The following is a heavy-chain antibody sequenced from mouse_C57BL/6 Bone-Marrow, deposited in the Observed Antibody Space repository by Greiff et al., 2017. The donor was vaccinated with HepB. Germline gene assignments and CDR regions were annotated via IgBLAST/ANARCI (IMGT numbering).Heavy chain of an antibody. CDR1: GFTFSSYA. J-gene: IGHJ1*03. CDR2: ISDGGSYT. Sequence: DVQLVESGGGLVKPGGSLKLSCAASGFTFSSYAMSWVRQTPEKRLEWVATISDGGSYTYYPDNVKGRFTISRDNAKNNLYLQMSHLKSEDTAMYYCARLLVWYFDVGGTGTTVTVTA. V-gene: IGHV5-4*01. CDR3: ARLLVWYFDV.